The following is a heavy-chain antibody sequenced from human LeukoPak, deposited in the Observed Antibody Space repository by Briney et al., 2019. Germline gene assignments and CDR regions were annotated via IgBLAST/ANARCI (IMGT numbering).Heavy chain of an antibody. Sequence: ASVTVSCKASGGTFSSYAISWVRQAPGQGLEWMGGIIPIFDTANYAQKFQGRVTITADKSTSTAYMELSSLRSEDTAVYYCARGRGYSYGYFAWWGQGTLVTVSS. CDR1: GGTFSSYA. J-gene: IGHJ4*02. CDR3: ARGRGYSYGYFAW. CDR2: IIPIFDTA. D-gene: IGHD5-18*01. V-gene: IGHV1-69*06.